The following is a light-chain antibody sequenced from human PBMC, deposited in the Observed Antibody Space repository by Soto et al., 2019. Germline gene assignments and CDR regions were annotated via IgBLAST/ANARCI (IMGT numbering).Light chain of an antibody. V-gene: IGLV1-40*01. CDR1: SSNIGAGYD. CDR2: GNS. Sequence: QSVLTQPPSVSGAPGQRVTISCTGSSSNIGAGYDVHWYQQLPGTAPKLLIYGNSNRPSGVPDRFSGSKSGTSASLAITGLQAADEADYYCQSYDSSLSRYVFGTGTKLTVL. CDR3: QSYDSSLSRYV. J-gene: IGLJ1*01.